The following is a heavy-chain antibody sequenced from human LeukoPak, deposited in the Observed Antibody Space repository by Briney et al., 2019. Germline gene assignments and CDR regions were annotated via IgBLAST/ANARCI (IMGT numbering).Heavy chain of an antibody. CDR2: IYYSGST. CDR1: GVSISSGGYY. CDR3: ARVSMVRGVIITDDAFDI. V-gene: IGHV4-31*03. Sequence: SETLSLTCTVSGVSISSGGYYWSWIRQHPGKGLEWIGYIYYSGSTYYNPSLKSRVTISVDTTKNQFSLKLSSVTAADTAVYYCARVSMVRGVIITDDAFDIWGQGTMVTVSS. D-gene: IGHD3-10*01. J-gene: IGHJ3*02.